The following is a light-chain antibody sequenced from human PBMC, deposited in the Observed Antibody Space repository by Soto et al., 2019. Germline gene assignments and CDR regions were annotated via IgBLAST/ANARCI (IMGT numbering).Light chain of an antibody. CDR1: XXXVYXXGXTX. Sequence: DVVMTQSPLSLPVTLGQPASISCRSSXXXVYXXGXTXLHRFQQRSGQSPRRLIYKVYNRDSGVSDRFSGSGSCTDFTLKISRVEAEDVGVYYCMQGTHWPLTFGGWTKVEIK. CDR3: MQGTHWPLT. J-gene: IGKJ4*01. CDR2: KVY. V-gene: IGKV2-30*01.